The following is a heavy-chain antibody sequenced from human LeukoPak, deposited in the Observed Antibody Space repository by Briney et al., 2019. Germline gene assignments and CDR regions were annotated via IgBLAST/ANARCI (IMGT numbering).Heavy chain of an antibody. D-gene: IGHD3/OR15-3a*01. V-gene: IGHV4-30-2*01. J-gene: IGHJ4*02. CDR2: IYHSGST. CDR3: ARVGPPHLDY. Sequence: SETLSLTCTVSGGSISSGGYYWSWIRQPPGKGLEWIGYIYHSGSTYYNPSLKSRVTISVDRSKSQFSLKLSSVTAADTAVYYCARVGPPHLDYWGQGTLVTVSS. CDR1: GGSISSGGYY.